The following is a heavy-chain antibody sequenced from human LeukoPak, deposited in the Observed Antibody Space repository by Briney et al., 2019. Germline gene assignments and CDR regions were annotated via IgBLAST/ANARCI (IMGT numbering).Heavy chain of an antibody. J-gene: IGHJ4*02. CDR1: GYTFTGYY. V-gene: IGHV1-2*02. Sequence: GASVKVSCKASGYTFTGYYMHWVRQAPGQGLEWMGWINPNSGDTHYAQKFQGRVTMTRDTSINTAYMGLSRLRSDDTAVYYCARDQAFVYCSGGTCYDDYWGQGSLVTVSS. CDR2: INPNSGDT. CDR3: ARDQAFVYCSGGTCYDDY. D-gene: IGHD2-15*01.